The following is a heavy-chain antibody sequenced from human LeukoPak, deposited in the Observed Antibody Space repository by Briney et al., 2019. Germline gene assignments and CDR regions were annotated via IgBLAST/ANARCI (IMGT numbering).Heavy chain of an antibody. CDR3: AKRIQSAMATGY. Sequence: HPGGTLRLSCAASEFTFSNSALSWVRQAPGKGLEWVSDISGSGGSTYYADSVKGRFTISRDNSKNTLYLQMNSLRAEDTAVYYCAKRIQSAMATGYWGQGALVTVSS. CDR2: ISGSGGST. CDR1: EFTFSNSA. V-gene: IGHV3-23*01. J-gene: IGHJ4*02. D-gene: IGHD5-18*01.